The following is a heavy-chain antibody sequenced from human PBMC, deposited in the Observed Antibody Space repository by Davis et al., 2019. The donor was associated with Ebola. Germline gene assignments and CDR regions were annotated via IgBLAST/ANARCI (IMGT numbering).Heavy chain of an antibody. J-gene: IGHJ6*02. V-gene: IGHV3-74*01. CDR3: ARRLNQRPYYYGMDV. CDR1: GFTFSSYG. Sequence: HTGGSLRLSCAPSGFTFSSYGMHWVRQAPGKGLVWVSRINSDGSSTSYADSVKGRFTISRDNAKNTLYLQMNSLRAEDAAVYYCARRLNQRPYYYGMDVWGQGTTVTVSS. D-gene: IGHD1-14*01. CDR2: INSDGSST.